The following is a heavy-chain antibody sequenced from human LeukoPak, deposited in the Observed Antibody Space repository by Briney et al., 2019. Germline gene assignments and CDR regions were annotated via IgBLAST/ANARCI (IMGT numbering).Heavy chain of an antibody. CDR3: AKGLGSSGWTDWFDP. CDR1: GFTFSSYG. D-gene: IGHD6-19*01. Sequence: GGSLRLSCAASGFTFSSYGMHWVRQAPGKGLEWVAVISYDGSNKYYADSVKGRFTISRDNSKNTLYLQMNSLRAEDTAVYYCAKGLGSSGWTDWFDPWGQGTLVTVSS. J-gene: IGHJ5*02. V-gene: IGHV3-30*18. CDR2: ISYDGSNK.